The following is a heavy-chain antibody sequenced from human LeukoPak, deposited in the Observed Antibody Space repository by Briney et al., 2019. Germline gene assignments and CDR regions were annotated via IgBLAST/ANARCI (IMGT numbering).Heavy chain of an antibody. V-gene: IGHV3-30*02. D-gene: IGHD2-2*01. CDR1: GFTFSSYG. CDR2: IRYDGSNK. CDR3: AKSLSGQIVVVPAAPFDP. J-gene: IGHJ5*02. Sequence: PGGSLRLSCAASGFTFSSYGMHWVRQAPGKGLEWVAFIRYDGSNKYYADSVKGRFTISRDNSKNTLYLQMNSLRAEDTAVYYCAKSLSGQIVVVPAAPFDPWGQGTLVTVSS.